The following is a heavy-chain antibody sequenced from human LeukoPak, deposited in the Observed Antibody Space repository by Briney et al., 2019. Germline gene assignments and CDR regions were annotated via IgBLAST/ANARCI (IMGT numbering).Heavy chain of an antibody. D-gene: IGHD3-10*01. CDR3: ARATYYYGSGDYYYGMDV. Sequence: ASVKVSCKASGYTFTSYDINWVRPATGQGLAWMGWMNPNSGNTGYAQKFQGRVTMTRNTSISTAYMELSSLRSEDTAVYYCARATYYYGSGDYYYGMDVWGQGTTVTVSS. J-gene: IGHJ6*02. CDR2: MNPNSGNT. V-gene: IGHV1-8*01. CDR1: GYTFTSYD.